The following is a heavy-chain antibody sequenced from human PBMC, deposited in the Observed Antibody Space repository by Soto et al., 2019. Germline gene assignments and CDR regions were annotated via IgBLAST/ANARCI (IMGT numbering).Heavy chain of an antibody. V-gene: IGHV1-18*01. CDR2: ISAYNGNT. D-gene: IGHD2-21*02. Sequence: ASVKVSCKASGYTFTSYGISWVRQAPGQGLGGMGWISAYNGNTNYAQKLQGRVTMTTDTSTSTAYMELRSLRSDDTAVYYCARDQSLVVVTAIPAFWYFDLWGRGTLVTVSS. CDR3: ARDQSLVVVTAIPAFWYFDL. J-gene: IGHJ2*01. CDR1: GYTFTSYG.